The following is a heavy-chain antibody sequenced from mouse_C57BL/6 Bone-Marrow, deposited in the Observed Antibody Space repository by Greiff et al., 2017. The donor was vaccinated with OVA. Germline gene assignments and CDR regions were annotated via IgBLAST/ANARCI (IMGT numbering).Heavy chain of an antibody. D-gene: IGHD2-3*01. CDR1: GYTFTNYW. CDR2: IYPGGGYT. CDR3: ARSMVKWAMDY. J-gene: IGHJ4*01. V-gene: IGHV1-63*01. Sequence: QVQLQQSGAELVRPGTSVKMSCKASGYTFTNYWIGWVKQRPGHGLEWIGDIYPGGGYTNYNEKFKGKATLTADNSSSTAYMQLSSLTSEDSSVFCCARSMVKWAMDYWGKGTSVTVSS.